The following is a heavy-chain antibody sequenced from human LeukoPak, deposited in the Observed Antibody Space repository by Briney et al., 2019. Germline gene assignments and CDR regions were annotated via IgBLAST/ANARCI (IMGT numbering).Heavy chain of an antibody. D-gene: IGHD1-20*01. CDR1: GRSISSYY. J-gene: IGHJ5*02. V-gene: IGHV4-4*07. CDR3: ARVSSYLRIFITAYRFDP. CDR2: IYNSCST. Sequence: LDTLSPTRTVSGRSISSYYWSWIRNPAGKGLEWIGGIYNSCSTTYNYYLKSRVTMSVDTSKNQFSLKLSSVTAADTAMYYCARVSSYLRIFITAYRFDPWGQGSLVTVSS.